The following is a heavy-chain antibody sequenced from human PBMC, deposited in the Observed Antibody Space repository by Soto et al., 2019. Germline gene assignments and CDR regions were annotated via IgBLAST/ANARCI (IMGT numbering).Heavy chain of an antibody. V-gene: IGHV1-69*13. CDR1: GGTFSRYT. D-gene: IGHD2-2*01. CDR3: ARDPQYCSSTSCYPTDYYYYGMDV. J-gene: IGHJ6*02. Sequence: SVKVSCKASGGTFSRYTINWVRQAPGQGLEWMGGIIPIFGTANYAQRFQGRVTITADESTSTACMELSSLRSEDTAVYYCARDPQYCSSTSCYPTDYYYYGMDVWGQGTTVTVSS. CDR2: IIPIFGTA.